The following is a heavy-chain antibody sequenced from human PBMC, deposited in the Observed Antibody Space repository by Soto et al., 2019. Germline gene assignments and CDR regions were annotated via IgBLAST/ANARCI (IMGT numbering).Heavy chain of an antibody. D-gene: IGHD3-10*01. V-gene: IGHV4-34*01. CDR3: ARGITIVRGVIIGRNWFAL. J-gene: IGHJ5*02. CDR1: GGSFSGYY. CDR2: INHSGST. Sequence: SETLSLTCAVYGGSFSGYYWSWIRQPPGKGLEWIGEINHSGSTNYNPSLKSRVTISVDTSKNQFSLKLSSVTAADTAVYYCARGITIVRGVIIGRNWFALWGQGSLVTVSS.